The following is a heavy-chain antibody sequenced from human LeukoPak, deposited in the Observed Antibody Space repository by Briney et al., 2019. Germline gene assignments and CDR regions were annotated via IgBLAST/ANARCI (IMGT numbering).Heavy chain of an antibody. J-gene: IGHJ4*02. D-gene: IGHD2/OR15-2a*01. CDR2: FDPEDVEI. CDR1: GYTLTELS. Sequence: ASVRVSCKVGGYTLTELSIHWVRQAPGKGLEWVGGFDPEDVEIVYAQKFQGRVAMTEDKPTDTAYMELSSLRFEDTAVYYCAADLKSLLMTTSDFDFWGQGTLVTVSS. CDR3: AADLKSLLMTTSDFDF. V-gene: IGHV1-24*01.